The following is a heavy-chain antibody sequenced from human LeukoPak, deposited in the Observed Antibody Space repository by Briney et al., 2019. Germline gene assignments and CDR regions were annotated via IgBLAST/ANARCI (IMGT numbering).Heavy chain of an antibody. CDR1: GLTFSSYA. J-gene: IGHJ4*02. Sequence: GGSLRLSCAASGLTFSSYAMGWVRQAPGEGLEWVSAISGSGGSTYYADSVKGRFTISRDNSKNTLYLQMNSLRAEDTAVYYCAKSPIGYCSSTSCYLFDYWGQGTLVTVSS. D-gene: IGHD2-2*01. CDR3: AKSPIGYCSSTSCYLFDY. V-gene: IGHV3-23*01. CDR2: ISGSGGST.